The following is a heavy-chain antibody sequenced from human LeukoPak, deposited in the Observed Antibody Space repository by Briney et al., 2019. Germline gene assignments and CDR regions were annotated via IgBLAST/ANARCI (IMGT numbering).Heavy chain of an antibody. D-gene: IGHD3-9*01. V-gene: IGHV3-23*01. CDR1: GFTFSNYA. J-gene: IGHJ4*02. CDR2: ITGNGAST. Sequence: GGXLRLSCAASGFTFSNYAMSWVRQAPGKGLEWVSTITGNGASTFYADSVKGRFTISRDNSKNTLYLQMNSLRAEDTAVYYCANRGRYYFDYWGQGALVTVSS. CDR3: ANRGRYYFDY.